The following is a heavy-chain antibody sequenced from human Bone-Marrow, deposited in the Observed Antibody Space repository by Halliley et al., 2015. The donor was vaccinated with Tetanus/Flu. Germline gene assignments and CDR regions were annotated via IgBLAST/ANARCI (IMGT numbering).Heavy chain of an antibody. CDR1: GFSFDDYA. CDR2: ISWNSGSV. J-gene: IGHJ5*02. D-gene: IGHD2-2*01. V-gene: IGHV3-9*01. Sequence: SLRLSCAASGFSFDDYAMHWVRQVPGKGLEWVSGISWNSGSVGYADSVKGRFTISRDNGENSLYLQMNSLRPEDSAVYYCVKGNGYENWFDPWGQGTLVTVSS. CDR3: VKGNGYENWFDP.